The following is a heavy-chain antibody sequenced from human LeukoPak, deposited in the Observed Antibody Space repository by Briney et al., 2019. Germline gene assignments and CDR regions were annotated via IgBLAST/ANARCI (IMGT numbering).Heavy chain of an antibody. CDR3: ARSFSEKYYFES. J-gene: IGHJ4*02. CDR2: IYASGKT. V-gene: IGHV4-61*02. D-gene: IGHD1-26*01. Sequence: SETLSLTCTVSGDSISRGRYYWCWVRQPAGEELEWIGRIYASGKTDYNPYTPSLKSRVAMSLDTSKNQVSLYLTSVTAADTAMYFCARSFSEKYYFESWGQGTLVTVSS. CDR1: GDSISRGRYY.